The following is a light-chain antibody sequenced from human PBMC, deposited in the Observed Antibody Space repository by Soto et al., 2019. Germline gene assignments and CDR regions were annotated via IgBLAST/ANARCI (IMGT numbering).Light chain of an antibody. CDR3: QQSYSTIT. CDR1: QSISSS. Sequence: DIQMTQSPSSLSASVGDRVTITCRASQSISSSLNWYQQKPGKAPELLIYAASSLQSGVPSRFSGSGSGTDFALTISSLQPEDFATYYCQQSYSTITFGQGTRLE. CDR2: AAS. V-gene: IGKV1-39*01. J-gene: IGKJ5*01.